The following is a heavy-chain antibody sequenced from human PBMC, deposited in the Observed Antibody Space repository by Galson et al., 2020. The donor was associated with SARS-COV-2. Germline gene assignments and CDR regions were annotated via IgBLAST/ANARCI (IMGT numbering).Heavy chain of an antibody. J-gene: IGHJ3*01. CDR1: GYNFATYW. CDR2: IYPADSDN. V-gene: IGHV5-51*01. CDR3: ARLRFDFWSGFVFNALDV. D-gene: IGHD3-3*01. Sequence: KIGESLKTPRMASGYNFATYWVARVRQVPGKGLERMGVIYPADSDNRHSPPFQGQVTITADKSHSATFLPGNNLKASDTAIYYCARLRFDFWSGFVFNALDVWGSGTLVTVSS.